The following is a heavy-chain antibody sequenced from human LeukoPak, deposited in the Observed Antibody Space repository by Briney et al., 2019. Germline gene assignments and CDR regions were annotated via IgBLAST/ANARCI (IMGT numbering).Heavy chain of an antibody. Sequence: PSETLSLTCAVYGGSFSGYYWSWIRQPPGKGLEWIGEINHSGSTNYNPSLKSRVTISVDTSKNQFSLKLSSVTAADTAVYYCARGRSYDYVWGSYRYTHYFDYWGQGTLVTVSS. CDR2: INHSGST. J-gene: IGHJ4*02. CDR1: GGSFSGYY. D-gene: IGHD3-16*02. CDR3: ARGRSYDYVWGSYRYTHYFDY. V-gene: IGHV4-34*01.